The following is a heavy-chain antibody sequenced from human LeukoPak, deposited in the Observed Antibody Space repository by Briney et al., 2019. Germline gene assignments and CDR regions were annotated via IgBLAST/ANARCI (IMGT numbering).Heavy chain of an antibody. V-gene: IGHV4-4*09. CDR3: ARQGYDILTGSPNPRYYYHMDV. CDR2: IYTSGST. Sequence: TSETLSLTCTASGASISTYFWSWIRQPPGKGLEWIGYIYTSGSTDYNPSLKSRVTISVDTSNNQFSLKLSSVTAADTAVYYCARQGYDILTGSPNPRYYYHMDVWGKGTTVTVSS. CDR1: GASISTYF. J-gene: IGHJ6*03. D-gene: IGHD3-9*01.